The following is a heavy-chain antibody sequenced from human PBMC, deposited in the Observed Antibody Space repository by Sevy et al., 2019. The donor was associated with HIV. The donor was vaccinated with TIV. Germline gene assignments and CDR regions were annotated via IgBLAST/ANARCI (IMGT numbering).Heavy chain of an antibody. CDR1: GYSFTSYW. CDR2: IYPGDSDT. D-gene: IGHD2-2*01. CDR3: ALSDCSSTSCYVGGWFDP. V-gene: IGHV5-51*01. J-gene: IGHJ5*02. Sequence: GEPLKISCKGSGYSFTSYWIGWVRQMPGKGLEWMGIIYPGDSDTRYSPSFQGQVTISADKSISTAYLQWSSLKASDTAMYYCALSDCSSTSCYVGGWFDPWGQGTLVTVSS.